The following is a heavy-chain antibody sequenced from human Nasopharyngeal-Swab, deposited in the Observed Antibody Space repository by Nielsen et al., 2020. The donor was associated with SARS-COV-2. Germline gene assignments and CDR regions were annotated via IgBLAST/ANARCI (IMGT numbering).Heavy chain of an antibody. CDR1: GFTFSSYW. CDR3: ARDPAEGFLEWLGGG. Sequence: GGSLRLSCAASGFTFSSYWVNWVRQAPGKGLEWVSYISSSSSTIYYADSVKGRFTISRDNAKNSLYLQMNSLRAEDTAVYYCARDPAEGFLEWLGGGWGQGTLVTVSS. J-gene: IGHJ4*02. D-gene: IGHD3-3*01. V-gene: IGHV3-48*04. CDR2: ISSSSSTI.